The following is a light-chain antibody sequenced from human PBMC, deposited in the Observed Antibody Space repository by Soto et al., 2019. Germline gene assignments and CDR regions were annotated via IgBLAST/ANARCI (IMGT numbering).Light chain of an antibody. Sequence: EIVLTQSPATLSLSPGERATLSCRASQTVYNYLAWYQQKPGQAPRLLIYDASNRATGIPARFSGSGSGTDFILTISSLKPEDFAVYYCQQRSKWPRTFGQGTKVEIK. CDR3: QQRSKWPRT. J-gene: IGKJ1*01. V-gene: IGKV3-11*01. CDR2: DAS. CDR1: QTVYNY.